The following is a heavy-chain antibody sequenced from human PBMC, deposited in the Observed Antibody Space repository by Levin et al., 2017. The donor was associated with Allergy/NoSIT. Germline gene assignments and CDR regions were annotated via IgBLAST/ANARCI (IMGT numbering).Heavy chain of an antibody. V-gene: IGHV3-23*01. CDR3: AKDGGYSYGWSGTYYFDY. D-gene: IGHD5-18*01. Sequence: GESLKISCAASGFTFSNHAMTWVRQAPGKGPEWVSTVSGSGAATYYADSVKGRFTISRDTSRNMLYLQMNSLRADDTAVYYCAKDGGYSYGWSGTYYFDYWGQGTLVTVSS. CDR2: VSGSGAAT. J-gene: IGHJ4*02. CDR1: GFTFSNHA.